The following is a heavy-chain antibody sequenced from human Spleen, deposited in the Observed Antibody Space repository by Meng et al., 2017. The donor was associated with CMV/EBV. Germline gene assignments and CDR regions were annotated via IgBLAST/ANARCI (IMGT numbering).Heavy chain of an antibody. D-gene: IGHD2-2*01. V-gene: IGHV1-18*01. CDR3: ARGGGHCSSTSCFTSSGYYYGMDV. Sequence: ASVKVSCKASGYTFTSSGISWVRQAPGQGLEWMGWSSAYNGNTNFAQKFQGRVTMTTDTSTSTAYMDLRSLRSEDTAVYYCARGGGHCSSTSCFTSSGYYYGMDVWGQGTTVTVSS. CDR2: SSAYNGNT. CDR1: GYTFTSSG. J-gene: IGHJ6*02.